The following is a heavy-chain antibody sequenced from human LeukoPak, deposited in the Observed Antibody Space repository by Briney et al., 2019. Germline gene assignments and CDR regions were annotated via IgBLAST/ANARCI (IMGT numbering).Heavy chain of an antibody. V-gene: IGHV1-2*02. CDR2: INPNSGDT. CDR1: GYTXTAYY. J-gene: IGHJ4*02. CDR3: ARVHTPMISADFDY. Sequence: GASVKVSCKASGYTXTAYYLHWVRQAPGQGLGWMGWINPNSGDTNYAQKFQGRVTLTRDTSISTAYMELSSLRSDDTAVYYCARVHTPMISADFDYWGQGTLVTVSS. D-gene: IGHD5-18*01.